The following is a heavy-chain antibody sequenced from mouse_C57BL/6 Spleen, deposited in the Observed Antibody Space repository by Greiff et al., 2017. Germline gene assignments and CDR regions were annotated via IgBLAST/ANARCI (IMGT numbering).Heavy chain of an antibody. CDR1: GFTFNTYA. V-gene: IGHV10-3*01. D-gene: IGHD1-1*01. Sequence: DVMLVESGGGLVQPKGSLKLSCAASGFTFNTYAMHWVRQAPGKGLEWVARIRSKSSNYATYYADSVKDRFTISRDDSQSMLYLQMNNLKTEDTAMYYCVTYYGSSYGFAYWGQGTLVTVSA. J-gene: IGHJ3*01. CDR2: IRSKSSNYAT. CDR3: VTYYGSSYGFAY.